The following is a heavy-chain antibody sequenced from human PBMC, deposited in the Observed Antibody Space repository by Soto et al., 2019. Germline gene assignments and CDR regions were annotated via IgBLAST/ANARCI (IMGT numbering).Heavy chain of an antibody. D-gene: IGHD2-2*01. Sequence: SGGSLRLSCAASGFTFSSYAMHWVRQAPGKGLEWVAVISYDGSNKYYADSVKGRFTISRDNSKNTLYLQMNSLRAEDTAVYYCARDLGGYCSSTSCYPPHYYYYYGMDVWGQGTTVTVSS. J-gene: IGHJ6*02. CDR2: ISYDGSNK. CDR1: GFTFSSYA. V-gene: IGHV3-30-3*01. CDR3: ARDLGGYCSSTSCYPPHYYYYYGMDV.